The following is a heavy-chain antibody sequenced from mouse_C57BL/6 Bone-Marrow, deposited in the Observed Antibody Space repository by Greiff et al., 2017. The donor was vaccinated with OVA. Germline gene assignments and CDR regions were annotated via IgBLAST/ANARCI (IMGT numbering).Heavy chain of an antibody. V-gene: IGHV1-74*01. J-gene: IGHJ3*01. Sequence: VKLQQPGAELVKPGASVKVSCKASGYTFTSYWMHWVKQRPGQGLEWIGRIHPSDSDTNYNQKFKGKATLTLDKSSSTAYMQLSSLTSEDSAVYYCAIFYYYGSSLAYWGQGTLVTVSA. D-gene: IGHD1-1*01. CDR1: GYTFTSYW. CDR3: AIFYYYGSSLAY. CDR2: IHPSDSDT.